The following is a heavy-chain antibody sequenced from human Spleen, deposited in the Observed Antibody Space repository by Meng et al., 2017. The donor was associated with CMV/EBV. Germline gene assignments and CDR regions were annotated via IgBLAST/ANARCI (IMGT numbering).Heavy chain of an antibody. V-gene: IGHV4-30-4*08. CDR2: IYYSGST. CDR3: ARDYSSSSKGMDV. J-gene: IGHJ6*02. D-gene: IGHD6-6*01. CDR1: GGSISGGNKY. Sequence: LRLSCTVSGGSISGGNKYWSWIRQPPGKGLEWIGNIYYSGSTYYNPSLKSRVIISVDTSKNQFSLKLISVTAADTAVYYCARDYSSSSKGMDVWGQGTTVTVSS.